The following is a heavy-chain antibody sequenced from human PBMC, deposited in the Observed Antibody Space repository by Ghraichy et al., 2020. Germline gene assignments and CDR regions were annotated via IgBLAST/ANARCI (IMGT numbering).Heavy chain of an antibody. V-gene: IGHV4-38-2*01. CDR3: VRKPDLDVQTSDY. D-gene: IGHD3-3*01. J-gene: IGHJ4*02. Sequence: SETLSLTCVVSGHSISTSGYYWGWIRQPPGKGREWIATIFHDGRTYYNPSLRSRTSMSVDTSKKQFSLKVTSVTAADTAVYYCVRKPDLDVQTSDYWGQGTLFTVSS. CDR1: GHSISTSGYY. CDR2: IFHDGRT.